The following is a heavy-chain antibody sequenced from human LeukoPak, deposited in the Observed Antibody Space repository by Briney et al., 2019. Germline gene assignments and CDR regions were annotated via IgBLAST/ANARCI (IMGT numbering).Heavy chain of an antibody. J-gene: IGHJ4*02. Sequence: SETLSLTCTVSGGSISSGGYYWSWIRQHPGKGLEWIGYIYYSGSTYYNPSLKSRVTISVDTSNNQFSLKLSSVTAADTAVYYCARFYGSGSYYLKNYYFDYWGQGTLVTVSS. V-gene: IGHV4-31*03. CDR1: GGSISSGGYY. CDR2: IYYSGST. D-gene: IGHD3-10*01. CDR3: ARFYGSGSYYLKNYYFDY.